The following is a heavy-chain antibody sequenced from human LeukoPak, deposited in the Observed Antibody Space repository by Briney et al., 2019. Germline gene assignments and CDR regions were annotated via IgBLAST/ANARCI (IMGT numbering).Heavy chain of an antibody. D-gene: IGHD1-26*01. CDR1: GFTFSSYG. J-gene: IGHJ4*02. CDR2: IRYDGSNK. V-gene: IGHV3-30*02. Sequence: PGGSLRLSCAASGFTFSSYGMHWVRQAPGKGLEWVAFIRYDGSNKYYADSVKGRFTISRDNSKNTLYLQMNSLRVDDTALYYCAREGRGWAQGFDYWGQGALVTVSS. CDR3: AREGRGWAQGFDY.